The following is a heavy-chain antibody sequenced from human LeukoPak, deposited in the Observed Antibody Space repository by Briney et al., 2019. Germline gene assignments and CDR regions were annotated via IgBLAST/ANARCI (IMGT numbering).Heavy chain of an antibody. J-gene: IGHJ3*02. D-gene: IGHD3-22*01. CDR3: AVTYYYDSSGYGAFDI. CDR1: GYTFTSYD. Sequence: GASVKVSCKASGYTFTSYDINWVRQATGQGLEWMGWMNPNSGNTGYAQKFQGRVTITADKSTSTAYMELSSLRSEDTAVYYCAVTYYYDSSGYGAFDIWGQGTMVTVSS. CDR2: MNPNSGNT. V-gene: IGHV1-8*03.